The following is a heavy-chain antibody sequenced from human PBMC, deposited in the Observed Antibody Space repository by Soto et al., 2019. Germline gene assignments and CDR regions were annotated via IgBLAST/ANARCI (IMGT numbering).Heavy chain of an antibody. CDR3: AHTDIPYYYYCMDV. V-gene: IGHV2-5*01. D-gene: IGHD2-2*02. J-gene: IGHJ6*02. Sequence: QITLMEYGPTMVKPTLTLTLTCTFSGFSLSTSGVGVGWNHQPQGKALEWLALIYWNDDKRYSPSLKSRLTITNDTSKSRVVLTMTNMDPVYTATYDFAHTDIPYYYYCMDVWVQGTTVTDS. CDR1: GFSLSTSGVG. CDR2: IYWNDDK.